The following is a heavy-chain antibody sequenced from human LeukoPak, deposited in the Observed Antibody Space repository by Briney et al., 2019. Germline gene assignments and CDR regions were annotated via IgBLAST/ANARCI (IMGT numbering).Heavy chain of an antibody. Sequence: PSGTLSLTCAVYGGSFSGYYWSWIRQPPGKGLEWIGEINHSGSTNYNPSLKSRVTISVDTSKNQFSLKLSSVTAADTAVYYCARPSREGYFDYWGQGTLVTVSS. CDR3: ARPSREGYFDY. CDR1: GGSFSGYY. CDR2: INHSGST. V-gene: IGHV4-34*01. D-gene: IGHD2-2*01. J-gene: IGHJ4*02.